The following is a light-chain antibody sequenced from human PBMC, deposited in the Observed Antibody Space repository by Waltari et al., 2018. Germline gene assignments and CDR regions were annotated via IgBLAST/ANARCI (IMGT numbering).Light chain of an antibody. CDR1: QSLFYASAHQDQSKND. J-gene: IGKJ1*01. CDR2: WAS. Sequence: DIVLTQSPDSLPVSLGETATIHCKSSQSLFYASAHQDQSKNDWAWYQQKPGQPPRLPIYWASTREAGVTERFSGSGSDTDFTLTISSLQAEDVAVYYCQQFYSLPTFGQGTKVEI. CDR3: QQFYSLPT. V-gene: IGKV4-1*01.